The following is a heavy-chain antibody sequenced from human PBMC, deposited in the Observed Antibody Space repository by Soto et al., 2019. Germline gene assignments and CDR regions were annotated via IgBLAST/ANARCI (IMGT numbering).Heavy chain of an antibody. D-gene: IGHD3-10*01. CDR1: GGSFSGYY. J-gene: IGHJ6*02. CDR2: INHSGST. V-gene: IGHV4-34*01. Sequence: PSETLSLTCAVYGGSFSGYYWSWIRQPPGKGLGWIGEINHSGSTNYNPSLKSRVTISVDTSKNQFSLKLSSVTAADTAVYYCAGGLTRYYYYYGMDVWGQGTTVTVSS. CDR3: AGGLTRYYYYYGMDV.